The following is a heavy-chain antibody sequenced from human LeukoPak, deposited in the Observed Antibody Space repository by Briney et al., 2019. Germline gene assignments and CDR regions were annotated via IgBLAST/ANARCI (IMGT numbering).Heavy chain of an antibody. CDR2: IIPIFGTA. CDR3: ARVGFGIPDY. Sequence: GASVKVSCKASGGTFSSYAISWVRQAPGQGLEWMGGIIPIFGTANYAQKFQGRVTITADESTSTAYMEPSSLRSEDTAVYYCARVGFGIPDYWGQGTLVTVSS. CDR1: GGTFSSYA. J-gene: IGHJ4*02. D-gene: IGHD1-14*01. V-gene: IGHV1-69*13.